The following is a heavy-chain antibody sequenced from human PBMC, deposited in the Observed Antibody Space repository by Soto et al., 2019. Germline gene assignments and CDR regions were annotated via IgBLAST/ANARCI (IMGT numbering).Heavy chain of an antibody. CDR2: INPSGGST. V-gene: IGHV1-46*03. CDR1: GYTITSYY. CDR3: ARYCSGGSCYFRTLDY. D-gene: IGHD2-15*01. J-gene: IGHJ4*02. Sequence: ASVTVSCQASGYTITSYYMHWVRQAPGQGLEWMGIINPSGGSTSYAQKFQGRVTMTRDTSTSTVYMELSSLRSEDTAVYYCARYCSGGSCYFRTLDYWGQGTLVTVSS.